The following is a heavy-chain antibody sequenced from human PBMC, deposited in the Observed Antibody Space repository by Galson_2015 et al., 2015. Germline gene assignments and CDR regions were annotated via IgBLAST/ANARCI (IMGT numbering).Heavy chain of an antibody. CDR2: FDPEDGET. J-gene: IGHJ3*02. CDR1: GYTLTELS. V-gene: IGHV1-24*01. Sequence: SVKVSCKVSGYTLTELSMHWVRQAPGKGLEWMGGFDPEDGETIYAQKFQGRVTMTEDTSTDTAYMELSSLRSEDTAVYYCATDSSGKDAFDIWGQGTMVTVSS. CDR3: ATDSSGKDAFDI. D-gene: IGHD3-22*01.